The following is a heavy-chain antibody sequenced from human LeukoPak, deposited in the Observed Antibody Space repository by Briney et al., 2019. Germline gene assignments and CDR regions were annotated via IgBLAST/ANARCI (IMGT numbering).Heavy chain of an antibody. CDR1: GFTVSGNF. D-gene: IGHD2-21*01. V-gene: IGHV3-53*01. CDR3: TRGGGGSFPHY. CDR2: IYSGGST. Sequence: GGSLRLSCAAPGFTVSGNFLSWVRQPPGKGLEWVSDIYSGGSTYYADSVKGRFTISRDNSKNTLYLQMNSRRAEDTAVYYCTRGGGGSFPHYWGQGALVTVSS. J-gene: IGHJ4*02.